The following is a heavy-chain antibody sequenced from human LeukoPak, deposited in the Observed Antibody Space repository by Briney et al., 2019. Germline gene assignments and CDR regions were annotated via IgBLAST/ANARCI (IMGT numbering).Heavy chain of an antibody. V-gene: IGHV1-18*01. D-gene: IGHD3-22*01. CDR1: GYTFTSYG. Sequence: ASVKVSCKASGYTFTSYGISWVRQAPGQGLEWMGWISAYNGNTNYAQKLQGRVTMTTDTSTSTAYMELRSLRSDDTAVYYCARDPLNYYYDSGGYYYFDYWGQGTLVTVSS. CDR2: ISAYNGNT. J-gene: IGHJ4*02. CDR3: ARDPLNYYYDSGGYYYFDY.